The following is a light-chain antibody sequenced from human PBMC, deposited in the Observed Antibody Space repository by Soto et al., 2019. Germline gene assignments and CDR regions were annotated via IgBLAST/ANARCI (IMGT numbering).Light chain of an antibody. CDR3: MQSTQLPPT. J-gene: IGKJ5*01. CDR2: EVS. Sequence: DVVMTQTPISLSVAPGQPASISCKSSQSLLHITGETFLFWYLQKPGQSPQLLIYEVSTRVSGVPDRFSGSGSGTDFTLEISRVETDDVGIYYCMQSTQLPPTFGQWTRLGIE. V-gene: IGKV2D-29*02. CDR1: QSLLHITGETF.